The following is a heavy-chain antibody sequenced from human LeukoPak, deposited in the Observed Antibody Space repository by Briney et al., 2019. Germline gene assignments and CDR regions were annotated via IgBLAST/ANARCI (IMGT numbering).Heavy chain of an antibody. Sequence: GGSLRLSCAASGFIFNDYAMHWVRQPPGKGLEWVSTISWNSGNKLYTDSVKGRFTISRDNAENSLYLQMTGLRPEDTALYYCAKDMDFWSGSDYWGQGTLVTVSS. CDR2: ISWNSGNK. CDR3: AKDMDFWSGSDY. CDR1: GFIFNDYA. D-gene: IGHD3-3*01. V-gene: IGHV3-9*01. J-gene: IGHJ4*02.